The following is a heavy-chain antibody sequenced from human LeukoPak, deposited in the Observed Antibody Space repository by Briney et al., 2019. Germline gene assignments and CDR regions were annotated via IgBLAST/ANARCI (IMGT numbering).Heavy chain of an antibody. J-gene: IGHJ4*02. CDR3: AKASSTIFGVVIKREYYFDY. Sequence: GGSLRLSCAASGLTFSSYTMSWVRQAPGKGLEWVSAISGSSDSTYYGDSVKGRFSISRDNSKNTLYLQMNSLRAEDTAVYYCAKASSTIFGVVIKREYYFDYWGQGTLVTVSS. D-gene: IGHD3-3*01. V-gene: IGHV3-23*01. CDR2: ISGSSDST. CDR1: GLTFSSYT.